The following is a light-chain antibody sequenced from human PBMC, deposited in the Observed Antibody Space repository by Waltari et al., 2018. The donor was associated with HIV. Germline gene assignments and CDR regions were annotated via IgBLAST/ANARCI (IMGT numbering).Light chain of an antibody. Sequence: NFMLTQPHSVSESPGKTVTISCTRSSGSIASNYVQWYQQRPGSSPTTAIYKDDQRPSWVPDRFSGSIDSSSNSASLTISGLRTEDEADYYCQSYDNENPVLFGGGTKLTVL. V-gene: IGLV6-57*01. CDR3: QSYDNENPVL. J-gene: IGLJ2*01. CDR2: KDD. CDR1: SGSIASNY.